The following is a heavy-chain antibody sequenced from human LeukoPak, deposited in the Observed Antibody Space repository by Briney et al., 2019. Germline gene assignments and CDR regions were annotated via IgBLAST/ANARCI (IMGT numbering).Heavy chain of an antibody. J-gene: IGHJ4*02. CDR3: ARVVTIFGVVITPFDY. Sequence: SETLSLTCAVYGGSLSGYYWSWIRQPPGKGLEWIGEINHSGSTNYNPSLKSRVTISVDTSKNQFSLKLSSVTAADTAVYYCARVVTIFGVVITPFDYWGQGTLVTVSS. D-gene: IGHD3-3*01. CDR1: GGSLSGYY. V-gene: IGHV4-34*01. CDR2: INHSGST.